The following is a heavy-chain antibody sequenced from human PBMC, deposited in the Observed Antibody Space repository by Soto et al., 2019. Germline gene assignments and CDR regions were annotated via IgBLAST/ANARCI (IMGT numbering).Heavy chain of an antibody. D-gene: IGHD5-12*01. CDR1: GYTFTSYY. CDR2: INPSGGST. Sequence: ASVKVSCKASGYTFTSYYIHWVRQAPGQGLEWMGIINPSGGSTSYAQKFQGRVTMTRDTSTSTVYMELSSLRSEDTAVYYCARVRSGYGGWFAPWGQGTLVIVFS. J-gene: IGHJ5*02. V-gene: IGHV1-46*01. CDR3: ARVRSGYGGWFAP.